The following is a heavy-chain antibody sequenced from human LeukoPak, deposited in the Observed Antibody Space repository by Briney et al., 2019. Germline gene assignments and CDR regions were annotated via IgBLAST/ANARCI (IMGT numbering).Heavy chain of an antibody. CDR3: AKDGLLWFGESL. CDR1: GFTFSSYA. D-gene: IGHD3-10*01. Sequence: PGGSLRLSCAASGFTFSSYAMSWVRQAPGKGLEWVSVIYSGGSTYYADSVKGRFTISRDNSKNTLYLQMNSLRAEDTAVYYCAKDGLLWFGESLWGQGTLVTVSS. J-gene: IGHJ4*02. CDR2: IYSGGST. V-gene: IGHV3-23*03.